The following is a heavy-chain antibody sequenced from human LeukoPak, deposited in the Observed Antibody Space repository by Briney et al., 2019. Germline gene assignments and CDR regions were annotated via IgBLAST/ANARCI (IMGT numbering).Heavy chain of an antibody. CDR3: ARDLKYYGSGSSSAFDI. V-gene: IGHV1-69*13. Sequence: GASVKVSCKASGGTFSSYAISWVRQAPGQGLEWMGGIIPIFGTANYAQKFQGRVTITADESTSTAYMELSSLRSEDTAVYYCARDLKYYGSGSSSAFDIWGQGTMVTVSS. J-gene: IGHJ3*02. CDR1: GGTFSSYA. CDR2: IIPIFGTA. D-gene: IGHD3-10*01.